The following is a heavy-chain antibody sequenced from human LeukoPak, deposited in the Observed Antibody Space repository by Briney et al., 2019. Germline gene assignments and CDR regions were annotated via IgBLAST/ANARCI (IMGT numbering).Heavy chain of an antibody. CDR1: GLIFGTSG. Sequence: HPGRSLRLSCAASGLIFGTSGMSSARQPPGKGLEWVSGISGSGDNTSYADSVKGRFTISRDNSKNTLYLRMNSLRAEDTSLYYCARGHGDHYFYYMDVWGKGTTVTISS. CDR2: ISGSGDNT. J-gene: IGHJ6*03. D-gene: IGHD7-27*01. CDR3: ARGHGDHYFYYMDV. V-gene: IGHV3-23*01.